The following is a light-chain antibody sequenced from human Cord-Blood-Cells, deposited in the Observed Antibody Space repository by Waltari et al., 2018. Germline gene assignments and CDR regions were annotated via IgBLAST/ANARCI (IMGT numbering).Light chain of an antibody. CDR3: SSYAGSNNWV. V-gene: IGLV2-8*01. CDR2: EVS. J-gene: IGLJ3*02. Sequence: QSALTQSPSASGSPGQSVTISCTGTSSDAGGYNYVSWYQQHPGKAPKLMIYEVSKRPSRVPDRFSGSKSGNTASLTVSGLQAEDEADYYCSSYAGSNNWVFGGGTKLTVL. CDR1: SSDAGGYNY.